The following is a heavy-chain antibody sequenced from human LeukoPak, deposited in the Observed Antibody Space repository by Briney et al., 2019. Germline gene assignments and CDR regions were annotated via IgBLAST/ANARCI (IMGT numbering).Heavy chain of an antibody. J-gene: IGHJ6*02. V-gene: IGHV3-64*01. CDR1: GFTFSSYA. CDR3: ARDLTPLIQVWPRSLDYNYGMDV. Sequence: GGSLRLSCAASGFTFSSYAMHWVRQAPGKGLEYVSAISSNGGSTYYANSVKGRFTISRDNSKNTLYLQMGSLRAEDTTVYCARDLTPLIQVWPRSLDYNYGMDVWGQGTTVTVSS. CDR2: ISSNGGST. D-gene: IGHD5-18*01.